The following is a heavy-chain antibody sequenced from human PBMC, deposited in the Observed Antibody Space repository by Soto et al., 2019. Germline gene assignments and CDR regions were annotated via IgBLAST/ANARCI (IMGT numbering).Heavy chain of an antibody. D-gene: IGHD3-3*01. CDR1: GGSISSYY. CDR3: AATPEYYDFWSGYYRPPGDYYGMDV. Sequence: SETLSLTCTVSGGSISSYYWSWIRQHPGKGLEWIGYIYYSGSTYYNPSLKSRVTISVDTSKNQFSLKLSSVTAADTAVYYCAATPEYYDFWSGYYRPPGDYYGMDVWGQGTTVTVSS. J-gene: IGHJ6*02. CDR2: IYYSGST. V-gene: IGHV4-59*06.